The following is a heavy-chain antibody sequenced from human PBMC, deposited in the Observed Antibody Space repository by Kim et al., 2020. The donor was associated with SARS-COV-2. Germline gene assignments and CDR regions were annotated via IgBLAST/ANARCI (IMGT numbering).Heavy chain of an antibody. V-gene: IGHV3-64D*09. D-gene: IGHD6-13*01. Sequence: SGRGRFTITRDNSKNTLYRQMSSLRAEDTAVYYCVKDDSSSWFNSGYFDYWGQGTLVTVSS. CDR3: VKDDSSSWFNSGYFDY. J-gene: IGHJ4*02.